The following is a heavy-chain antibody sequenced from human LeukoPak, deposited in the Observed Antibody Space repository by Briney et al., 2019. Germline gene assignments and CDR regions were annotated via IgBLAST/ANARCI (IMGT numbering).Heavy chain of an antibody. Sequence: PGESLRLSCAASGFTFSIYAMSWVRQAPGKGLEWVSVLYNGGNTYYADSVKGRFTVSRDNSKNTLYLQMSSLRAEDTAVYYCARYDGGSGPFDYWGQGTLVTVSS. CDR3: ARYDGGSGPFDY. V-gene: IGHV3-53*01. D-gene: IGHD3-10*01. J-gene: IGHJ4*02. CDR2: LYNGGNT. CDR1: GFTFSIYA.